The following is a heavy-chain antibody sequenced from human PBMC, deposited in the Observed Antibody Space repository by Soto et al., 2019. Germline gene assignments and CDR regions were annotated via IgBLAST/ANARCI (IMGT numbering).Heavy chain of an antibody. CDR3: VRVKEGVYYDTSGYYDF. J-gene: IGHJ4*02. V-gene: IGHV1-18*03. D-gene: IGHD3-22*01. CDR2: ISTYSGNT. CDR1: GYRFSSYG. Sequence: ASVKVSCKASGYRFSSYGICWVRQAPGQGLQWMGWISTYSGNTNFAQDFRDRLTMTTDTSTNTAYMELRSLRSDDMAVYYCVRVKEGVYYDTSGYYDFWGQGTLVPVSS.